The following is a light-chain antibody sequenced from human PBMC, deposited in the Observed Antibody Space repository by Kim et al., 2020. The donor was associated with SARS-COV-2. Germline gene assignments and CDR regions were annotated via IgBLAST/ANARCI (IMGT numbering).Light chain of an antibody. CDR2: YDS. V-gene: IGLV3-21*01. CDR3: QVYDSSSDHVV. CDR1: NQGGKP. J-gene: IGLJ2*01. Sequence: PGKPARITGGGGNQGGKPVNWYQQKPGQAPTLVIYYDSDRPAGIPERFSGSNSGNTATLTISRVEAGDEADYYCQVYDSSSDHVVFGGGTQLTVL.